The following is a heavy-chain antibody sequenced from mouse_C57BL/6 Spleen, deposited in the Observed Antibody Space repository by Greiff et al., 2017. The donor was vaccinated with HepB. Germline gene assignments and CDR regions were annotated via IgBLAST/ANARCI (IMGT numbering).Heavy chain of an antibody. Sequence: VQLQQPGAELVKPGASVKMSCKASGYTFTSYWITWVKQRPGQGLEWIGDIYPGSGSTNYNEKFKSKATLTVDTSSSTAYMQLSSLTSEDSSVYYGAKSGKSIYDGYHGAIDYWGQGTSVTVSS. CDR1: GYTFTSYW. D-gene: IGHD2-3*01. CDR2: IYPGSGST. V-gene: IGHV1-55*01. CDR3: AKSGKSIYDGYHGAIDY. J-gene: IGHJ4*01.